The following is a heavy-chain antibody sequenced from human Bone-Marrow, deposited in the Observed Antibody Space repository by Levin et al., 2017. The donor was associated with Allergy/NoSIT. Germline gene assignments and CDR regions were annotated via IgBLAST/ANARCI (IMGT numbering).Heavy chain of an antibody. V-gene: IGHV3-64*01. CDR2: ISSNGGST. Sequence: LSLTCAASGFTFSSYAMHWVRQAPGKGLEYVSAISSNGGSTYYANSVKGRFTISRDNSKNTLYLQMGSLRAEDMAVYYCAREAYYDSSGYPLDYWGQGTLVTVSS. CDR1: GFTFSSYA. CDR3: AREAYYDSSGYPLDY. J-gene: IGHJ4*02. D-gene: IGHD3-22*01.